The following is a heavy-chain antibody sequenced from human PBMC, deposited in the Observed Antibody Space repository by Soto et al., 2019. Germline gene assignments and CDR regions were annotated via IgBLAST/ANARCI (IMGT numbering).Heavy chain of an antibody. Sequence: QVQLQESGPGLVKPSETLSLTCTDSGCSISSYYWSWIRQPPGKGLELIGYIYYSGSTNYNPSLKSRVTISVDTSKNQFSLKLSSVTAADTAVYYCARRNGDSNSQYEYYGMDVWGQGNTVTVSS. CDR1: GCSISSYY. V-gene: IGHV4-59*08. CDR3: ARRNGDSNSQYEYYGMDV. D-gene: IGHD4-4*01. CDR2: IYYSGST. J-gene: IGHJ6*02.